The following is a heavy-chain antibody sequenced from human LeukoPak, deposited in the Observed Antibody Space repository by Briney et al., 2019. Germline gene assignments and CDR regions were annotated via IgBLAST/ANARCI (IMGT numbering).Heavy chain of an antibody. V-gene: IGHV4-34*01. J-gene: IGHJ5*02. CDR3: ASSSYYDFWSAKSGGFDP. CDR1: GGSFSGYY. D-gene: IGHD3-3*01. CDR2: INHSGST. Sequence: SETLSLTCAVHGGSFSGYYWSWIRQPPGKGLEWIGEINHSGSTNYNPSLKSRVTISVDTSKNQFSLKLSSVTAADTAVYYCASSSYYDFWSAKSGGFDPWGQGTLVTVSS.